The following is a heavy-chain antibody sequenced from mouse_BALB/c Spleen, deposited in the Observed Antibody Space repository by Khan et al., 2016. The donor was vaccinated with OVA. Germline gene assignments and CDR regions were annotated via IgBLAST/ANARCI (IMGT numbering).Heavy chain of an antibody. CDR1: GYSITSGYG. CDR2: ISYSGST. CDR3: AGTARIKY. J-gene: IGHJ2*01. D-gene: IGHD1-2*01. V-gene: IGHV3-2*02. Sequence: EVQLQESGPGLVKPSQSLSLTCTVTGYSITSGYGWNWIRQFPGNKLEWMGYISYSGSTHYNPSLKSRISITRDTSKSKFFLQLNSVTTEDTATYYCAGTARIKYWGQGTTLTVSS.